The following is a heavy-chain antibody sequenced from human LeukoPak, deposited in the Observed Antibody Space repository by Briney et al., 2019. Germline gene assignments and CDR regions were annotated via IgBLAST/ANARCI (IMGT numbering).Heavy chain of an antibody. J-gene: IGHJ6*03. CDR1: GYTFTSYG. CDR3: ARDATVRGPYGGHHFYSYMDV. CDR2: IIPIFDTA. Sequence: GASVKVSCKASGYTFTSYGISWVRQAPGQGLEWIRDIIPIFDTANYAQKFQGRVTITADESATTSYMELSSLRSEDTAVYYCARDATVRGPYGGHHFYSYMDVWGKGTTVTISS. D-gene: IGHD3-10*01. V-gene: IGHV1-69*13.